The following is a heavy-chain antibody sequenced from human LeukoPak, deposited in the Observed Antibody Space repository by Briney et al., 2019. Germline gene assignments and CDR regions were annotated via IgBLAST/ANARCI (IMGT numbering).Heavy chain of an antibody. CDR1: GFTFSDYY. J-gene: IGHJ5*02. V-gene: IGHV3-11*01. D-gene: IGHD7-27*01. CDR3: ASPGEESRWFDP. CDR2: ISSSGSTI. Sequence: NPGGSLRLSCAASGFTFSDYYMSWIRQAPGKGLEWVSYISSSGSTIYYADSVKGRFTISRDNAKNSLYLQMNSLRAEDTAVYYCASPGEESRWFDPWGQGTLVTVSS.